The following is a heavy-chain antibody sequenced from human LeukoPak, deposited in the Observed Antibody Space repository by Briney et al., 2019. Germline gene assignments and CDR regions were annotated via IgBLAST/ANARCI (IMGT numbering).Heavy chain of an antibody. CDR3: ARFLARVGFDP. CDR2: ISYDGTT. D-gene: IGHD2-2*01. CDR1: GGSISCSDYD. J-gene: IGHJ5*02. V-gene: IGHV4-39*02. Sequence: SETLSLTCTVSGGSISCSDYDWVWIRQSPGKGLEWLATISYDGTTYYNPPLTSRLAISLDSSKKHFSLKLSSVTAADTALYYCARFLARVGFDPWGQGTLVTVSS.